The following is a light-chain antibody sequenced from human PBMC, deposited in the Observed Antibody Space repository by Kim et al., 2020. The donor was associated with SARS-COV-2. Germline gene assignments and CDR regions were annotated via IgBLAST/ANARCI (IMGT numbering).Light chain of an antibody. J-gene: IGLJ2*01. CDR3: QAWDTTVV. CDR2: QDK. Sequence: SGSPGQTASITCSGDQLGDKYVCWYQQRRGQSPVLVIYQDKNRPSGIPERFSGSNSGNTATLTISGTQAMDEADYYCQAWDTTVVFGGGTQLTVL. V-gene: IGLV3-1*01. CDR1: QLGDKY.